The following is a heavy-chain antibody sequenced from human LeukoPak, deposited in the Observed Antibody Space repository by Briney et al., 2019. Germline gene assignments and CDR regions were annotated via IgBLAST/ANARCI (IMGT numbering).Heavy chain of an antibody. Sequence: PGGSLRLSCAASGFTFSSYGMHWVRQAPGKGLEWVAVISYDGSNKYYADSVKGRFTISRDNSKNTLYLQMNSLRAEDTAVYHCVRQYYYGSGSYLWAPDYWGQGTLVTVSS. D-gene: IGHD3-10*01. CDR3: VRQYYYGSGSYLWAPDY. J-gene: IGHJ4*02. V-gene: IGHV3-30*03. CDR1: GFTFSSYG. CDR2: ISYDGSNK.